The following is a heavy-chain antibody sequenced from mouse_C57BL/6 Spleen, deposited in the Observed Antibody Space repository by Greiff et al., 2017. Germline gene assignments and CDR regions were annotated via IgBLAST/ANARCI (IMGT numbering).Heavy chain of an antibody. V-gene: IGHV1-69*01. CDR2: IDPSDSYT. D-gene: IGHD2-4*01. CDR1: GYTFTSYW. Sequence: QVQLQQPGAELVMPGASVKLSCKASGYTFTSYWMHWVKQRPGQGLEWFGEIDPSDSYTNYNQKFKGKSTLTVDKSSSTAYMQLSSLTSEDSAVYYCARGGGDYGGFAYWGQGTLVTVSA. CDR3: ARGGGDYGGFAY. J-gene: IGHJ3*01.